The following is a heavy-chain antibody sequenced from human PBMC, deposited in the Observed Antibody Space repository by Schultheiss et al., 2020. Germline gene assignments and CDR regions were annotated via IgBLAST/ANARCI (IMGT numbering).Heavy chain of an antibody. J-gene: IGHJ4*02. CDR2: IIPIFGTA. CDR1: GGTFSSYA. V-gene: IGHV1-69*01. D-gene: IGHD6-6*01. Sequence: SVKVSGKASGGTFSSYAISWVRQAPGQGLEWMGGIIPIFGTANYAQKFQGRVTITADESTSTAYMELSSLRSDDTAVYYCASLSSIAAPFFDYWGQGTLV. CDR3: ASLSSIAAPFFDY.